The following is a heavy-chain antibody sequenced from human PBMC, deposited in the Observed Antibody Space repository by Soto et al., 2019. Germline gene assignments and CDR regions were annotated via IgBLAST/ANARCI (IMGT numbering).Heavy chain of an antibody. V-gene: IGHV1-69*06. CDR1: GDTFSNQA. J-gene: IGHJ4*02. CDR2: IIPLVDSA. CDR3: AASTFQSGVSGYFHLDH. D-gene: IGHD3-3*01. Sequence: QVHLVQSGTEVKKPGSSVKVSCKTSGDTFSNQAISWVRQAPGQGLEWMGGIIPLVDSASYAQRSHDRVTITADKFTNTVYMELRSLTSEDTAVYYCAASTFQSGVSGYFHLDHWGQGTLVTVSS.